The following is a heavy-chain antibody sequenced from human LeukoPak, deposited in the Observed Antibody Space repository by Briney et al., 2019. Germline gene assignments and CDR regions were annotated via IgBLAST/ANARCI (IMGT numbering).Heavy chain of an antibody. CDR1: GFTFSSYG. D-gene: IGHD2/OR15-2a*01. Sequence: PGGSLRLSCAASGFTFSSYGMHWVRQAPGKGLEWVAFVRSDGSIEYYADSVKGRFTISRDNSKNTLYLQMNSLRAEDSAVYYCARLGPFAHNTFDMWGQGTMVTVSS. V-gene: IGHV3-30*02. J-gene: IGHJ3*02. CDR3: ARLGPFAHNTFDM. CDR2: VRSDGSIE.